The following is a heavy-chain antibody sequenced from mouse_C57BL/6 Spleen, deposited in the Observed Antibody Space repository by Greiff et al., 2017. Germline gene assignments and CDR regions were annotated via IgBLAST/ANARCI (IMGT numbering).Heavy chain of an antibody. Sequence: QVQLKQPGAELVMPGASVKLSCKASGYTFTSYWMHWVKQRPGQGLEWIGEIDPSDSYTNYNQKFKGKSTLTVDKSSSTAYMQLSSLTSEDSAVYYCARQTAQAPYYAMDYWGQGTSVTVSS. V-gene: IGHV1-69*01. J-gene: IGHJ4*01. CDR1: GYTFTSYW. D-gene: IGHD3-2*02. CDR2: IDPSDSYT. CDR3: ARQTAQAPYYAMDY.